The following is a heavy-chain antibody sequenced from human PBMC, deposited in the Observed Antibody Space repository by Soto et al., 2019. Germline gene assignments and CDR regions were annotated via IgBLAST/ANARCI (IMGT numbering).Heavy chain of an antibody. J-gene: IGHJ4*02. V-gene: IGHV4-4*02. CDR1: GDSMTSYDW. D-gene: IGHD3-22*01. CDR2: IHYSGDI. Sequence: QVQLQASGPGLVKPSGTLSLTCAVSGDSMTSYDWWSGVRKAPGRVLEWIGEIHYSGDINYDPSLRSRVTISVDRSKNQFSLHLSSVTAADTAVYFCVCNGYYSLEYWGQGTLVIVSP. CDR3: VCNGYYSLEY.